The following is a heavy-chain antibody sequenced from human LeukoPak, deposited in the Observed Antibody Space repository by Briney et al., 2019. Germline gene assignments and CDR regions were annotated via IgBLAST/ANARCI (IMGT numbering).Heavy chain of an antibody. V-gene: IGHV5-51*01. CDR2: IYPGDSDT. J-gene: IGHJ5*01. CDR3: ARNNRAMDS. CDR1: GFSFASYW. D-gene: IGHD2-2*01. Sequence: GESLKISCKGSGFSFASYWIAWVRQVPGKGPEWMGSIYPGDSDTRYNPSFQGQVTISADKSISAAYLQWSSLKASDTAMYYCARNNRAMDSWGQGTLVPVSS.